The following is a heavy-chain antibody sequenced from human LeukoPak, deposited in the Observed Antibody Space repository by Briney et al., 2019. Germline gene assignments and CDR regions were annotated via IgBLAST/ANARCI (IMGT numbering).Heavy chain of an antibody. CDR1: GGSISSGGYS. V-gene: IGHV4-30-2*01. Sequence: SETLSLTCAVSGGSISSGGYSWSWIRQPPGKGLEGIVYIYHSGSTYYNPSLKSRVTISVDRSKNQFSLKLSSVTAADTAVYYCARVVRDPVNYYDTAGDYFDYWGQGTLVTVSS. J-gene: IGHJ4*02. CDR2: IYHSGST. D-gene: IGHD3-22*01. CDR3: ARVVRDPVNYYDTAGDYFDY.